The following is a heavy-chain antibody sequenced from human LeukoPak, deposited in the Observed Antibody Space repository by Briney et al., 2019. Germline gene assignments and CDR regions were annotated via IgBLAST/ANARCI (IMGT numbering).Heavy chain of an antibody. J-gene: IGHJ4*02. V-gene: IGHV3-30*18. D-gene: IGHD3-9*01. Sequence: GGSLRLSCAASGFTFSSYGTHWVRQAPGKGLEWVAVISYDGSNKYYADSVKGRFTISRDNSKNTLYLQMNSLRAEDTAVYYCAKSLDYDILTHLYYWGQGTLVTVSS. CDR2: ISYDGSNK. CDR1: GFTFSSYG. CDR3: AKSLDYDILTHLYY.